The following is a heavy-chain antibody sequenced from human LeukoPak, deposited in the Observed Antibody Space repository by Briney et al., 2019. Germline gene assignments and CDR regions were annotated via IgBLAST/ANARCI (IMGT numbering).Heavy chain of an antibody. V-gene: IGHV4-59*01. Sequence: SETLSLTCTVSGGSISSYYWSWIGQPPGKGLEWIGYIYYSGSTNYNPSLKSRVTISVDTSKNQFSLKLSSVTAADTAVYYCARDRGSGWYFDYWGQGTLVTVSS. CDR1: GGSISSYY. J-gene: IGHJ4*02. CDR2: IYYSGST. CDR3: ARDRGSGWYFDY. D-gene: IGHD6-19*01.